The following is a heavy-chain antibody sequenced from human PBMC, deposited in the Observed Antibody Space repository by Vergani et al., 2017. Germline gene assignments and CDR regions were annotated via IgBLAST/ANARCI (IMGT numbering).Heavy chain of an antibody. CDR2: IYHSGST. J-gene: IGHJ4*02. D-gene: IGHD5-18*01. Sequence: QVQLQESGPGLVKPSETLSLTCAVSGYSISSGYYWGWIRQPPGKGLEWIGSIYHSGSTYYNPSLKSRVTISVDTSKNQFSLKLSSVTAADTAVYYCARNTRIQLWLIDYWGQGTLVTVSS. CDR3: ARNTRIQLWLIDY. CDR1: GYSISSGYY. V-gene: IGHV4-38-2*01.